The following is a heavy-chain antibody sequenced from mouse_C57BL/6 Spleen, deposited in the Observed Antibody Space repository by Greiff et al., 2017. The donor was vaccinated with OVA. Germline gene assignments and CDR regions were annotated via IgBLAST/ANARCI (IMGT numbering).Heavy chain of an antibody. Sequence: VQLQQSGAELVKPGASVKLSCKASGCTFTSYWMHWVKQRPGQGLEWIGMIHPNSGSTNYNEKFKSKATLTVDKSSSTAYMQLSSLTSEDSAVYYCAMAYYDYDGDYWGQGTTLTVSS. V-gene: IGHV1-64*01. CDR1: GCTFTSYW. CDR3: AMAYYDYDGDY. CDR2: IHPNSGST. D-gene: IGHD2-4*01. J-gene: IGHJ2*01.